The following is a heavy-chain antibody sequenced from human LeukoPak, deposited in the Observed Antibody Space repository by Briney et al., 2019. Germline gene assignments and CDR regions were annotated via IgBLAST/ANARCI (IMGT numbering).Heavy chain of an antibody. V-gene: IGHV3-9*01. CDR1: GFTFDDYA. CDR3: ARGQEWQWLVNYFDN. Sequence: PGGSLRLSCAASGFTFDDYAIHWIRQAPWKGLEWVSGISWKTGLLGYAESVKGRFTVSKDNAKNSLYLQMNSLRPEDTAFYYCARGQEWQWLVNYFDNWGQGTLVTVSS. CDR2: ISWKTGLL. J-gene: IGHJ4*02. D-gene: IGHD6-19*01.